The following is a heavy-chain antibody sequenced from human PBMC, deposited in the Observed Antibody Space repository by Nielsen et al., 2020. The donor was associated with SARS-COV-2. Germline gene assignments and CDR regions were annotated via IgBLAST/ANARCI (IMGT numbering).Heavy chain of an antibody. CDR2: ISSSGSTI. CDR3: ARVPYSGSYYGYFDY. Sequence: GGSLRLSCAASGFTFNNYGMNWVRQAPGKGLEWLSYISSSGSTIYYADSVKGRFTISRDNSKNTLYLQMNSLRAEDTAVYYCARVPYSGSYYGYFDYWGQGTLVTVSS. J-gene: IGHJ4*02. V-gene: IGHV3-48*01. D-gene: IGHD1-26*01. CDR1: GFTFNNYG.